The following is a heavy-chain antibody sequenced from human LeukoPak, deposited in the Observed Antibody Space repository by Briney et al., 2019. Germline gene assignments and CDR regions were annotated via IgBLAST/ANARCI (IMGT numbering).Heavy chain of an antibody. Sequence: PGGSLTLSCAVSGFTLSSDWMHWVRQAPGKGLEWVSHMNQDGSDTSYADSVKGRFTISRDNAKNTVYLQMNSLRAEDSAVYYCATVFGYWGQGTLVTVSS. V-gene: IGHV3-74*01. CDR1: GFTLSSDW. J-gene: IGHJ4*02. CDR3: ATVFGY. CDR2: MNQDGSDT.